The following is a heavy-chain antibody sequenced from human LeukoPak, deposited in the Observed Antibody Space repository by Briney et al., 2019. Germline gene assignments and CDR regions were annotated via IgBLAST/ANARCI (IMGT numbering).Heavy chain of an antibody. Sequence: ASVKVSCKASGYTFTSYGISWVRQAPGQGLEWMGWISAYNGNTNYAQKLQGRVTMTTDTSTSTAYMELRSLRSDDTAVYYCARVLRDSSGYYSYYFDYWGQGTLVTVSS. CDR3: ARVLRDSSGYYSYYFDY. D-gene: IGHD3-22*01. J-gene: IGHJ4*02. V-gene: IGHV1-18*01. CDR1: GYTFTSYG. CDR2: ISAYNGNT.